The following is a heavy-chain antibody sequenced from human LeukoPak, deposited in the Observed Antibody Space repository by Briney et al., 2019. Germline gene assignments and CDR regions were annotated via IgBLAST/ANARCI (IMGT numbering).Heavy chain of an antibody. CDR1: GYTFTSYA. CDR2: INADNGNT. D-gene: IGHD5-12*01. CDR3: AREPSGYEALSPFDY. J-gene: IGHJ4*02. V-gene: IGHV1-3*01. Sequence: ASVKVSCKASGYTFTSYAMHWVRQAPGQRLEWMACINADNGNTKYSQKLQGRVTITRDTSASTADMELSSRRSEDTAVYYCAREPSGYEALSPFDYWGQGTLVTVSS.